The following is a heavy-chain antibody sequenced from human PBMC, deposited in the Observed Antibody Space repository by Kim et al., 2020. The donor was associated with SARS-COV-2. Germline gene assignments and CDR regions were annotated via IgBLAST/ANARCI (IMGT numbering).Heavy chain of an antibody. V-gene: IGHV4-34*01. Sequence: SETLSLTCAVYGGSFSAFHWSWIRQPPGKGLEWIGEIDHAGSTNYNPSLKSRVTISVDTSKNHISLRLRSLTAADTAVYYCARSQPGAYYYYAMDVWG. CDR2: IDHAGST. CDR3: ARSQPGAYYYYAMDV. CDR1: GGSFSAFH. D-gene: IGHD3-10*01. J-gene: IGHJ6*02.